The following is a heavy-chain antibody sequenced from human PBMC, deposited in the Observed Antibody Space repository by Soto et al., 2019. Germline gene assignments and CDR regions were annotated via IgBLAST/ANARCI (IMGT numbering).Heavy chain of an antibody. CDR1: GGTFSSYA. V-gene: IGHV1-69*12. D-gene: IGHD3-16*01. CDR3: ARGQTGGGWGYYFDY. Sequence: QVQLVQSGAEVKKPGSSVKVSCKASGGTFSSYAIDWVRQAPGQGLEWMGGIIPIFGTADYAQKFQGRVTITADESTSAAYMELSSLRSEDTAVYYCARGQTGGGWGYYFDYWGPGILVTVSS. CDR2: IIPIFGTA. J-gene: IGHJ4*02.